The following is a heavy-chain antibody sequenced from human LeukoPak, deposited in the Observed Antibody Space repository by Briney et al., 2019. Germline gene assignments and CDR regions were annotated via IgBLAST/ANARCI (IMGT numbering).Heavy chain of an antibody. CDR3: ATPAPGWFDP. Sequence: SETLSLTCTVSGGSVSSSSYYWGWVRQPPGKELEWIGSIYYSGSTNYNPSIKSRVTISVDTSKNQFSLRLSSVTAADTAVYYCATPAPGWFDPWGQGTLVTVSS. J-gene: IGHJ5*02. V-gene: IGHV4-39*01. D-gene: IGHD2-2*01. CDR1: GGSVSSSSYY. CDR2: IYYSGST.